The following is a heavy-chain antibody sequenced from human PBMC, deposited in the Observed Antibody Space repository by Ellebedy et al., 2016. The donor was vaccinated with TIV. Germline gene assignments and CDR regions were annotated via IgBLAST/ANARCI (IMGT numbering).Heavy chain of an antibody. V-gene: IGHV3-53*01. CDR1: GFTVRNNY. Sequence: PGGSLRLSFAPSGFTVRNNYMSWVRQAPGKGLAWVSVVYSGGSSYYADSVKGRFTISRDNSKNTVYLQMNSLRVEDTAVYYCARLSEKDVWGQGTTVTVSS. D-gene: IGHD4/OR15-4a*01. J-gene: IGHJ6*02. CDR2: VYSGGSS. CDR3: ARLSEKDV.